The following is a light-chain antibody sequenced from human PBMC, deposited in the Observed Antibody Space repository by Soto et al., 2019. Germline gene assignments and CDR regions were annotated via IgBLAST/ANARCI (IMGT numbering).Light chain of an antibody. V-gene: IGKV3-20*01. Sequence: IVLTDAPGTLSLSPGERATLSCRASQTGSNSYLAWYQQKSGQAPRLLIYGVSTRATGTPDRFSGSGSGTEFTLTIRRLEPEDSALYYCQQYDRPPITFAQGTRLEIK. CDR3: QQYDRPPIT. CDR1: QTGSNSY. CDR2: GVS. J-gene: IGKJ5*01.